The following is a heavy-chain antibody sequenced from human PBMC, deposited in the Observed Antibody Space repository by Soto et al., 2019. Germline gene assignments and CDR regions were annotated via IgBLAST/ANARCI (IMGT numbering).Heavy chain of an antibody. CDR2: ISYDGSNK. CDR1: GFTFSSYA. Sequence: GGSLRLSCAASGFTFSSYAMHWVRQAPGKVLEWVAVISYDGSNKYYADSVKGRFTISRDNSKNTLYLQMNSLRAEDTAVYYCARATQIIAVAAGRIDYWGQGPLVTVS. CDR3: ARATQIIAVAAGRIDY. J-gene: IGHJ4*02. D-gene: IGHD6-19*01. V-gene: IGHV3-30-3*01.